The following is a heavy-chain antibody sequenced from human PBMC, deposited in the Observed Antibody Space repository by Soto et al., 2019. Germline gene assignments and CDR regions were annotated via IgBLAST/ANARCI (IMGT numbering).Heavy chain of an antibody. CDR1: GGSTSSDNY. Sequence: SETLSLTCTVSGGSTSSDNYWSWIRQPPGKGLEWIGHIYYSGNTNYNPSLKSRLAISIDTSKNQFSLKLSSVTAADTAVYFCAREGGESSDGLYYFDSWGQGSLVTVSS. J-gene: IGHJ4*02. V-gene: IGHV4-30-4*01. D-gene: IGHD3-16*01. CDR2: IYYSGNT. CDR3: AREGGESSDGLYYFDS.